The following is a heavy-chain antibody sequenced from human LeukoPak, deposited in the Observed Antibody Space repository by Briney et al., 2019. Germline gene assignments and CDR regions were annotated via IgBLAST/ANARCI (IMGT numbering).Heavy chain of an antibody. Sequence: PSETLSLTCAVYGGSFSGYYWSWIRQPPGKGLEWIGEINHSGSTNYNPSLKSRVTISVDTSKNQFSLKLSSVTAADTAVYYCARGYSSSSPFGYWGQGTLVTVSS. D-gene: IGHD6-6*01. CDR2: INHSGST. V-gene: IGHV4-34*01. J-gene: IGHJ4*02. CDR3: ARGYSSSSPFGY. CDR1: GGSFSGYY.